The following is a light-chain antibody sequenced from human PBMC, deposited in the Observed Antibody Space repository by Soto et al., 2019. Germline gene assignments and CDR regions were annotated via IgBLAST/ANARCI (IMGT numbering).Light chain of an antibody. V-gene: IGLV4-60*02. CDR1: SGHSTYI. CDR2: LEGSGSY. CDR3: ETWDTNTRV. J-gene: IGLJ1*01. Sequence: QLVLAQSSSASASLGSSVKLTCTLSSGHSTYIIAWHQQQPWKAPRYLMNLEGSGSYNKGSGVPDRFSGSSSGADRYLTISNLQFEDEADYYCETWDTNTRVFGTGTKVTVL.